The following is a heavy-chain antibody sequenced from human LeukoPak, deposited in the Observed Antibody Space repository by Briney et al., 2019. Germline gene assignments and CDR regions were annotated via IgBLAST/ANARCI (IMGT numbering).Heavy chain of an antibody. CDR1: GGSFSGYY. CDR2: INHSGST. V-gene: IGHV4-34*01. Sequence: SETLSLTCAVYGGSFSGYYWSWIRQPPGKGLEWIGEINHSGSTNYNPSLKSRVTISVDTSKNQLSLKLSSVTAADTAVYYCARLSIAVAGTEPFDYWGQGTLVTVSS. D-gene: IGHD6-19*01. CDR3: ARLSIAVAGTEPFDY. J-gene: IGHJ4*02.